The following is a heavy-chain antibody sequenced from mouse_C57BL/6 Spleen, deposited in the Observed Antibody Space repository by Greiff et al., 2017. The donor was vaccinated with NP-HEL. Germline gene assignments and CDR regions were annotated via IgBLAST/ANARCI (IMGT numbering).Heavy chain of an antibody. J-gene: IGHJ4*01. D-gene: IGHD1-1*01. CDR3: AIYGSSYRYAMDD. CDR1: GYAFTNYL. Sequence: VQLQQSGAELVRPGTSVKVSCKASGYAFTNYLIEWVKQRPGQGLEWIGVINPGSGGTNYNEKFKGKATLTADKSSSTAYMQLSSLTSEDSAVYFCAIYGSSYRYAMDDWGQGTSVTVSS. V-gene: IGHV1-54*01. CDR2: INPGSGGT.